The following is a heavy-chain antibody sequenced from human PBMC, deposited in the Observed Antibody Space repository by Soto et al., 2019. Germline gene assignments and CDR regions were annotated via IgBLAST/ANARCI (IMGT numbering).Heavy chain of an antibody. Sequence: SETLSLTCTVSGGSISSYHWSWIRQPPGKGLEWIGYLYYSGSTNYNPSLKSRVTISPDASKNQFSLKLDSVTAADTAVYYCARRGSSPGSWYFDFLGQVELVT. CDR3: ARRGSSPGSWYFDF. CDR2: LYYSGST. V-gene: IGHV4-59*01. CDR1: GGSISSYH. J-gene: IGHJ4*02. D-gene: IGHD2-15*01.